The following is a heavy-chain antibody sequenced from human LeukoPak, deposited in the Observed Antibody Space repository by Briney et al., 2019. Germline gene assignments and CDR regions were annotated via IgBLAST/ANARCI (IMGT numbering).Heavy chain of an antibody. CDR3: ARGISSWYERAYYFDY. Sequence: PGGSLRLSCAASGFTFSSYAMSWVRQAPGEGLEWVSGLNHIGGNTIYADSVKGRFTISRDNSKNTMFLQMNSLRAEDTAVYYCARGISSWYERAYYFDYWGQGTLVTVSS. V-gene: IGHV3-23*01. CDR2: LNHIGGNT. D-gene: IGHD6-13*01. CDR1: GFTFSSYA. J-gene: IGHJ4*02.